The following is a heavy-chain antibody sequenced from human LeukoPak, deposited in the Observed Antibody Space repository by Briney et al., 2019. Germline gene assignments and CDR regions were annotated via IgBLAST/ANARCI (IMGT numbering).Heavy chain of an antibody. V-gene: IGHV4-4*07. CDR1: GGSISSYY. CDR2: IYTSGST. J-gene: IGHJ4*02. Sequence: SETLSLTCTVSGGSISSYYWSWIRQPAGKGLEWIGRIYTSGSTNYNPSLKSRVTMSVDTSKNQFSLKLSSVTAADTAVYYCARGDRSSTSSPSDYWGQGTLVTVSS. CDR3: ARGDRSSTSSPSDY. D-gene: IGHD2-2*01.